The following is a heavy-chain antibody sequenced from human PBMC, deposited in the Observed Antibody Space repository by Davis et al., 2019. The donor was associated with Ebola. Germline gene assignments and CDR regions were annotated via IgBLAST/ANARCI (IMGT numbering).Heavy chain of an antibody. D-gene: IGHD3-3*01. CDR3: AKSGLSFGVVKYHYGMDV. J-gene: IGHJ6*04. CDR2: ISYDGSNK. Sequence: GESLKISCAASGFTFSSYAMHWVRQAPGKGLEWVAVISYDGSNKNYADSVKGRFTISRDNSKKTLYLQMNSLQAEDTAVYYCAKSGLSFGVVKYHYGMDVWGKGTTVTVSS. CDR1: GFTFSSYA. V-gene: IGHV3-30*18.